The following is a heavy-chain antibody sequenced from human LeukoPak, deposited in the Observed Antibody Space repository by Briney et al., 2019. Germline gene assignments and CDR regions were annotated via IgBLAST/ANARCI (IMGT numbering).Heavy chain of an antibody. CDR3: ARDRLYYYDSSASSGMDV. CDR2: INSDGSAT. V-gene: IGHV3-74*01. D-gene: IGHD3-22*01. Sequence: GGSLRLSCAASGFTFSSYWMQWVRQAPGKGLVWVSRINSDGSATSHADSVKGRFTISRDNAKNTLYLQMTSLRAEGPAVYYCARDRLYYYDSSASSGMDVWGQGTTVTVSS. CDR1: GFTFSSYW. J-gene: IGHJ6*02.